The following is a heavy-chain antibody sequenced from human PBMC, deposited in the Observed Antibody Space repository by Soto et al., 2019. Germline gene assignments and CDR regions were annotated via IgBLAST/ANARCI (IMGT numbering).Heavy chain of an antibody. CDR2: IYFGGIT. V-gene: IGHV4-4*09. D-gene: IGHD6-19*01. Sequence: PSETLSLTCTVSGGSFSPNYWAWIRQPPGKGLAWVGDIYFGGITNYNPSLRSRVTISVDKSNNQFSLSLTSVTAADTAVYFCARLHNSSDWTDFDFWGQGTRVTVSS. J-gene: IGHJ4*02. CDR1: GGSFSPNY. CDR3: ARLHNSSDWTDFDF.